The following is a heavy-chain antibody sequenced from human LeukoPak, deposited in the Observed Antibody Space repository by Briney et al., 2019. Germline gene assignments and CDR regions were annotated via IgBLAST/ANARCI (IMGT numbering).Heavy chain of an antibody. Sequence: SVKVSCKASGGTFSSFAISWVRQAPGQGREWMGGIIPIFCTPNYAQKFQGRVTITAYESPSTGYMELSSLRSEDTAVYYCARVSSATASGTFDHWGQGTLVTVSS. V-gene: IGHV1-69*13. D-gene: IGHD2-15*01. CDR3: ARVSSATASGTFDH. CDR1: GGTFSSFA. J-gene: IGHJ4*02. CDR2: IIPIFCTP.